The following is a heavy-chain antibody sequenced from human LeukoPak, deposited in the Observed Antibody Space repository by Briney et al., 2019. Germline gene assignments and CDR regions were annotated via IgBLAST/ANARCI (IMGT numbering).Heavy chain of an antibody. Sequence: PSETLSLTCAVSGGSISSGGYSWGWIRQPPGKGLEWIGYIYHSGSTYYNPSLKSRVTISVDRSKNQFSQKLSSVTAADTAVYYCARTSIAARRANAFDIWGQGTMVTVSS. CDR3: ARTSIAARRANAFDI. J-gene: IGHJ3*02. D-gene: IGHD6-6*01. CDR1: GGSISSGGYS. V-gene: IGHV4-30-2*01. CDR2: IYHSGST.